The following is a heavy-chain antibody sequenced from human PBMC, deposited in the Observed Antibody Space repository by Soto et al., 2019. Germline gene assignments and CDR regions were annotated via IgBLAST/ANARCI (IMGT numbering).Heavy chain of an antibody. CDR3: ARVGGSRVGYYFDY. J-gene: IGHJ4*02. Sequence: ASVKVSCKASGGTFSSYAISWVRQAPGQGLEWMGGIIPIFGTANYAQKFQGRVTITADESTSTAYMELSSLRSEDTAVYYCARVGGSRVGYYFDYWGQGTLVTVSS. CDR2: IIPIFGTA. CDR1: GGTFSSYA. D-gene: IGHD2-15*01. V-gene: IGHV1-69*13.